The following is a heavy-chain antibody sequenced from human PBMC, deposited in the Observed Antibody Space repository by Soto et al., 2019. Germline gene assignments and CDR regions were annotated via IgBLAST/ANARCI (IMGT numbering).Heavy chain of an antibody. J-gene: IGHJ3*01. Sequence: GAALKISCKGSGHSFTTDLIGWLRLMPGKGLELRGLIYPGDSGVTYSPSFQGQVTMSADKSMSTTYVQWSSLKASDTAVYVSARYLPEFPAFGLRGQGPV. V-gene: IGHV5-51*01. CDR1: GHSFTTDL. CDR3: ARYLPEFPAFGL. CDR2: IYPGDSGV. D-gene: IGHD3-16*01.